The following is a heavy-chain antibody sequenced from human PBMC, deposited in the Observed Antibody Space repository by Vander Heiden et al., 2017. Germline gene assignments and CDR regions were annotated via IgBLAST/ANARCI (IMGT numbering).Heavy chain of an antibody. CDR3: AREVSIAARSEGQYFDY. CDR2: TYYRSKWYN. Sequence: QVQLQQSGPGLVKPSQTLPLTCAISGDSVSSHSAAWNWIRQSPSRGLEWLGRTYYRSKWYNDYAVSVKSRITINPDTSKNQFSLQLNSVTPEDTAVYYCAREVSIAARSEGQYFDYWGQGTLVTVSS. J-gene: IGHJ4*02. CDR1: GDSVSSHSAA. D-gene: IGHD6-6*01. V-gene: IGHV6-1*01.